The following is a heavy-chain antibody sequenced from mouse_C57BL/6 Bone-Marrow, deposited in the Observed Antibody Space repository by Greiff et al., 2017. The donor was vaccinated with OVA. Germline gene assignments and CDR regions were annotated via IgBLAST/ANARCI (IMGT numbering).Heavy chain of an antibody. CDR3: VREYDYLFAY. J-gene: IGHJ3*01. V-gene: IGHV10-1*01. D-gene: IGHD2-4*01. Sequence: EVKLVESGGGLVQPKGSLKLSCAASGFSFNTYAMNWVRQAPGKGLEWVARIRSKSNNYATYYADSVKDRFTISRDDSESMLYLQMNNLKTEDTAMYYCVREYDYLFAYWGQGTLVTVSA. CDR1: GFSFNTYA. CDR2: IRSKSNNYAT.